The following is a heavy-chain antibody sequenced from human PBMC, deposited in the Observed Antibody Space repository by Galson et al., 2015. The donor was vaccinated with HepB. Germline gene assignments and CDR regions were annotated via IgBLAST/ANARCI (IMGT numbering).Heavy chain of an antibody. Sequence: SLRLSCAAAGFTFSSYAMSWVRQAPGKGLEWVSGISGSGGSTYYAESVKGRFTISRDNSKNTLYLQMNSLRVEDTAVYYCAQDHGVGTTTWSPAWGQGTLVTVSS. V-gene: IGHV3-23*01. D-gene: IGHD1-26*01. CDR1: GFTFSSYA. CDR2: ISGSGGST. J-gene: IGHJ4*02. CDR3: AQDHGVGTTTWSPA.